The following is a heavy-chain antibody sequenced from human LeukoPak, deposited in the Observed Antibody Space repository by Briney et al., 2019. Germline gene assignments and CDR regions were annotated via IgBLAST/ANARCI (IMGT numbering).Heavy chain of an antibody. CDR2: INHSGST. CDR3: ASSFGIAAAGTSGDWFDP. Sequence: SETLSLTCAVYGGSFSGYYWSWLRQPPGKGLEGIGEINHSGSTNYNPSLKSRVTISVDTSKNQFSLKLSSVTAADTAVYYCASSFGIAAAGTSGDWFDPWGQGTLVTVSS. V-gene: IGHV4-34*01. CDR1: GGSFSGYY. J-gene: IGHJ5*02. D-gene: IGHD6-13*01.